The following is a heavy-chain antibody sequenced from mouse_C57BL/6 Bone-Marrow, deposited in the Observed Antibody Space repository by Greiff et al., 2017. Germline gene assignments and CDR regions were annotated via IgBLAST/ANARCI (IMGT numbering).Heavy chain of an antibody. D-gene: IGHD2-1*01. V-gene: IGHV1-9*01. CDR3: ARDLLWGGVAY. Sequence: QVQLKESGAELMKPGASVKLSCKATGYTLTGYWIEWVKQRPGHGLEWIGEILPGSGSTNDNEKFKGKATFTAYTSSNTAYMLLSSLTTEDSAIYSCARDLLWGGVAYWGQGTLVTVSA. CDR2: ILPGSGST. CDR1: GYTLTGYW. J-gene: IGHJ3*01.